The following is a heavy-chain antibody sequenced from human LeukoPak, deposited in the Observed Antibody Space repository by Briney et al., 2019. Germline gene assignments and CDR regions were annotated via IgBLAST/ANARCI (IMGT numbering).Heavy chain of an antibody. CDR3: ARATIAGTLIDS. CDR1: GFTFISYW. V-gene: IGHV3-74*01. D-gene: IGHD6-13*01. CDR2: IKSDGGST. J-gene: IGHJ4*02. Sequence: GGSLRLSCAAPGFTFISYWMYWVRQTLGEGLVWVSRIKSDGGSTNYADTVRGGFTISRDNAKNTLYLEMNSLRAEDMAVYYCARATIAGTLIDSWGQGTLVTVSS.